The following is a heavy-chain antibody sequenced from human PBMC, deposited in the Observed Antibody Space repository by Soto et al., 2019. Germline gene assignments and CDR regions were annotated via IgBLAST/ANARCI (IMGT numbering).Heavy chain of an antibody. CDR2: IYYSGST. J-gene: IGHJ6*02. CDR3: ARGEDAFFYYGLDV. V-gene: IGHV4-59*01. Sequence: PSETLSLTCTVSCGSISSYYWSWIRQPPGKGLEWIGYIYYSGSTNYNPPLKSRVTISVDTSKNQFPLKLSSVTAADTAVYYCARGEDAFFYYGLDVWGQGITVTV. CDR1: CGSISSYY.